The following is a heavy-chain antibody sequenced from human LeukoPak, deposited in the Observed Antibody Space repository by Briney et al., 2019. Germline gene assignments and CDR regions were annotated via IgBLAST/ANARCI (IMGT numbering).Heavy chain of an antibody. D-gene: IGHD3-22*01. CDR2: ISGSGDNT. J-gene: IGHJ4*02. Sequence: GGSLRLSCAASGFTFSSYAMSWVRQAPGKGLEWVSGISGSGDNTYYADSVKGRFTISRDNSKNTLYVQVNSLGTEDTPAYYCAKGSYYDSSGSFYFDYWGQGTLVTVSS. CDR1: GFTFSSYA. CDR3: AKGSYYDSSGSFYFDY. V-gene: IGHV3-23*01.